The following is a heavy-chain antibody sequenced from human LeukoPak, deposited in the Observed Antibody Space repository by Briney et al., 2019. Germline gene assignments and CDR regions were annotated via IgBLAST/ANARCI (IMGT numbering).Heavy chain of an antibody. J-gene: IGHJ4*02. CDR1: GXTFSSYG. CDR3: AKDCSGGSCYVSY. V-gene: IGHV3-30*18. Sequence: GGSLRLSCAASGXTFSSYGMHWVRQAPGKGLEWVAVISYDGSNKYYADSVKGRFTISRDNSKNTLYLQMNSLRAEDTAVYYCAKDCSGGSCYVSYWGQGTLVTVSS. D-gene: IGHD2-15*01. CDR2: ISYDGSNK.